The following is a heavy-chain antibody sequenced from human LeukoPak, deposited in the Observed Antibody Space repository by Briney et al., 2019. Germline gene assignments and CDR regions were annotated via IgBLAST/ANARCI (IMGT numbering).Heavy chain of an antibody. CDR3: ARDSVINWFDP. J-gene: IGHJ5*02. CDR2: INHSGST. V-gene: IGHV4-34*01. D-gene: IGHD3-22*01. CDR1: GGSFSGYY. Sequence: PSETLSLTCAVYGGSFSGYYWSWIRQPPGKGLEWIGEINHSGSTNYNPSLKSRVTISVDTSKNQFSLKLSSVTAADTAVYYCARDSVINWFDPWGQGTLVTVSS.